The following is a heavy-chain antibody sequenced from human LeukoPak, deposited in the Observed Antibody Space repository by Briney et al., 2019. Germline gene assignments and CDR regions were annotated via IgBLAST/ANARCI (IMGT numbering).Heavy chain of an antibody. Sequence: ASVKVSCKASGYTFTSYGVSWVRQAPGQGLEWMGWISAYNGNTNYAQKLQGRVTMTTDTSTSTAYMELRSLRSDDTAVYYCARGMFCGGDCYGDDYWGQGTLVTVSS. J-gene: IGHJ4*02. CDR2: ISAYNGNT. D-gene: IGHD2-21*01. V-gene: IGHV1-18*01. CDR1: GYTFTSYG. CDR3: ARGMFCGGDCYGDDY.